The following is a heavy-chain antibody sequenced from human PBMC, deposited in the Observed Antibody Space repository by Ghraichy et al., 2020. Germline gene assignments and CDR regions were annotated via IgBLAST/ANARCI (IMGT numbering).Heavy chain of an antibody. CDR2: IKEDGSEK. J-gene: IGHJ1*01. CDR1: GFTFSIYW. CDR3: ARDQNLQH. V-gene: IGHV3-7*01. Sequence: GGSLRLSCTASGFTFSIYWMSWVRQAPGKGLEWVANIKEDGSEKYYVDSVKGRFTISRDNAKNSLYLQMNSLRAEDTAVYYCARDQNLQHWGQGTLVTVSS.